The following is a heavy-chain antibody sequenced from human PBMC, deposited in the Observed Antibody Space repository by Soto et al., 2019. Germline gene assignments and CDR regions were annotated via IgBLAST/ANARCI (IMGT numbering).Heavy chain of an antibody. J-gene: IGHJ4*02. CDR2: ISYSGST. V-gene: IGHV4-39*07. CDR3: ARDKITGLFDY. CDR1: GGSISSDSYY. D-gene: IGHD2-8*02. Sequence: PSETLSLTCTVSGGSISSDSYYWGWIRQSPEKGLEWIASISYSGSTNYNPSLKSRVTISVDTSKNQFSLKLTSVTAADTAVYYCARDKITGLFDYWGQGTLVTVSS.